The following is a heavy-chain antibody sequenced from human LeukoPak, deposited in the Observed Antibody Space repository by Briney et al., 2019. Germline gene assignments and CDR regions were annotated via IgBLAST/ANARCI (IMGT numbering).Heavy chain of an antibody. Sequence: ASVKVSCKASGYTFTSYYMHWVRQAPGQGLEWMGWINPNSGGTNYAQKFQGRVTMTRDTSISTAYMELSRLRSDDTAVYYCARGGSSGEWFSHLDYWGQGTLVTVSS. D-gene: IGHD3-3*01. CDR3: ARGGSSGEWFSHLDY. J-gene: IGHJ4*02. V-gene: IGHV1-2*02. CDR2: INPNSGGT. CDR1: GYTFTSYY.